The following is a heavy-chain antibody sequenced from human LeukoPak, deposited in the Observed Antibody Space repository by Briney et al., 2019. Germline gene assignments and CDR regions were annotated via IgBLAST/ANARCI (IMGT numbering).Heavy chain of an antibody. CDR2: SSAYNGNT. D-gene: IGHD3-16*02. Sequence: ASVKVSCKASGYTFTSYGISWVRQAPGQGLEWMGWSSAYNGNTNYAQKLQGRVTMTTDTSTSTAYMELRSLRSDDTAVYYCARESYDYVWGSYRYPDYWGQGTLVTVSS. CDR3: ARESYDYVWGSYRYPDY. CDR1: GYTFTSYG. J-gene: IGHJ4*02. V-gene: IGHV1-18*01.